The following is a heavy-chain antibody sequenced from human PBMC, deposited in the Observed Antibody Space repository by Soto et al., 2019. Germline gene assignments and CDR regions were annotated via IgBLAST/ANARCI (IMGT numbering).Heavy chain of an antibody. V-gene: IGHV3-30-3*01. CDR2: ISYDGSNN. CDR1: GFTFSSYA. J-gene: IGHJ6*02. CDR3: ARMASFYCSGGSCSPTYGMDV. D-gene: IGHD2-15*01. Sequence: QVQLVESGGGVVQPGRSLRLSCAASGFTFSSYAMHWVRQAPGKGLEWVAVISYDGSNNYYADSVKGRFTISRDNSKNTLYLQMNSLRAEDTAVYYCARMASFYCSGGSCSPTYGMDVWGQGTTVTVSS.